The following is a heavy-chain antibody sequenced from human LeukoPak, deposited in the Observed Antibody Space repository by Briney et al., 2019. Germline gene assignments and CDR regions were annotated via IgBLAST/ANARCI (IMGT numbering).Heavy chain of an antibody. CDR3: ARLGMVRGVTQRSDAFDI. Sequence: SETLSLTCTVSGGSISSSSYYWGWIRQPPGKGLEWIGSIYYSGSTYYNPSLKSRVTISVDTSKNQFSLKLSSVTAADTAVYYCARLGMVRGVTQRSDAFDIWGQGTMVTVSS. J-gene: IGHJ3*02. CDR2: IYYSGST. D-gene: IGHD3-10*01. V-gene: IGHV4-39*01. CDR1: GGSISSSSYY.